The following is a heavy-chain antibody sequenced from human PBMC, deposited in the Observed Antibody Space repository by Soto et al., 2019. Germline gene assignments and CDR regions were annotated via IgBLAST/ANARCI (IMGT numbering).Heavy chain of an antibody. CDR1: GFTFSSYS. D-gene: IGHD5-18*01. Sequence: GGSLRLSCAASGFTFSSYSMNWVRQAPGKGLEWVSSISSSSSYIYYADSVKGRFTISRDNAKNSLYLQMNSLRAEDTAVYYCARAGDNTAMVTWYFDLWGRATMVTVS. V-gene: IGHV3-21*01. CDR3: ARAGDNTAMVTWYFDL. CDR2: ISSSSSYI. J-gene: IGHJ2*01.